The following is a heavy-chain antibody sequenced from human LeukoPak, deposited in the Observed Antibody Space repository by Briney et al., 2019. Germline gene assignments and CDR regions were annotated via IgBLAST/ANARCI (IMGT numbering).Heavy chain of an antibody. CDR1: GYTFTGFY. D-gene: IGHD5-24*01. J-gene: IGHJ3*02. V-gene: IGHV1-2*06. CDR3: ARGRANQHYNILTDNAFDI. Sequence: ASVKVSCKASGYTFTGFYMHWVRQAPGQGLEGMGRINPNSGGTNYAQKFQGRVTMPRATSISTAYIELSRLRSDDTAAYTSARGRANQHYNILTDNAFDIWLQGTIITVSS. CDR2: INPNSGGT.